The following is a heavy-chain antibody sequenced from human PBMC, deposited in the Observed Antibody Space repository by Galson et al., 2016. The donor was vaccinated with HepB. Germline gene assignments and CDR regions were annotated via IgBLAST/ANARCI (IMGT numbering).Heavy chain of an antibody. Sequence: SLRLSCAASGFTFSSYAFYWVRQAPGKGLEWVAVISYDGTNKYYGDSVKGRFTISRDNSKSTLDLQMNSLRAEDTAVYYCARAGTSFGVVTAYNWFDPWGQGTLVTVSS. J-gene: IGHJ5*02. CDR3: ARAGTSFGVVTAYNWFDP. D-gene: IGHD3-3*01. V-gene: IGHV3-30-3*01. CDR1: GFTFSSYA. CDR2: ISYDGTNK.